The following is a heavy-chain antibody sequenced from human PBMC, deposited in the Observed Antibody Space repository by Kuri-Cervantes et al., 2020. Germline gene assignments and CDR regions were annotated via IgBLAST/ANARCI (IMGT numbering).Heavy chain of an antibody. CDR1: GFTFTSYY. D-gene: IGHD6-19*01. V-gene: IGHV1-46*01. J-gene: IGHJ4*02. CDR3: ARSSGVGSTVAGLGFDY. Sequence: GESLKISCAASGFTFTSYYMHWVRQAPGQGLEWMGIINPSGGSTSYAQKFQGRVTMTRDTSTSTVYMELSSLRSEDTAVYYCARSSGVGSTVAGLGFDYWGQGTLVTVSS. CDR2: INPSGGST.